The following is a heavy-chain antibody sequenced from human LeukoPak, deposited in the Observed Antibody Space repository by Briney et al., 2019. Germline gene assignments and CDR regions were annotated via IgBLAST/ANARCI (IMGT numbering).Heavy chain of an antibody. CDR3: ARFPPHSRAAAAGTLYHRGAFDI. J-gene: IGHJ3*02. D-gene: IGHD6-13*01. CDR2: INHSGST. CDR1: GGSFSGYH. Sequence: SETLSLTCAVYGGSFSGYHWSWIRQPPGKGLEWIGEINHSGSTNYNPSLKSRVTISVDTSKNQFSPKLSSVTAADTAVYYCARFPPHSRAAAAGTLYHRGAFDIWGQGTMVTVSS. V-gene: IGHV4-34*01.